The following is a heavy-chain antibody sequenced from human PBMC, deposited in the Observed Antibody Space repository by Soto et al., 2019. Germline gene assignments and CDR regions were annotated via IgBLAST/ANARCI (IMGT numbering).Heavy chain of an antibody. V-gene: IGHV3-23*01. J-gene: IGHJ4*02. D-gene: IGHD6-19*01. Sequence: GGSLRLSCVASGFTFSNYGMNWVRQTPGKGLEWVSAISGSGDNTYYADSVKGRFTISRDNSKNTLYLQMNSLRAEDTAVYYCAKVSLGSGWYGGFDYWGQGTLVTVSS. CDR3: AKVSLGSGWYGGFDY. CDR2: ISGSGDNT. CDR1: GFTFSNYG.